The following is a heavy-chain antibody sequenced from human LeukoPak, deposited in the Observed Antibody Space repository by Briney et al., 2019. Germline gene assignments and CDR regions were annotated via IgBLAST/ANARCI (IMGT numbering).Heavy chain of an antibody. Sequence: GGSLRLSCAASGFTFSSYGMTWVRQAPGKGLEWVSTISGSGGSTYYADSVKGRFTISRDYSKNMLYLQMNSLRAEDTAVYYCGRGGVPASVDFWGQGTLLTVSS. CDR2: ISGSGGST. J-gene: IGHJ4*02. V-gene: IGHV3-23*01. D-gene: IGHD2-2*01. CDR1: GFTFSSYG. CDR3: GRGGVPASVDF.